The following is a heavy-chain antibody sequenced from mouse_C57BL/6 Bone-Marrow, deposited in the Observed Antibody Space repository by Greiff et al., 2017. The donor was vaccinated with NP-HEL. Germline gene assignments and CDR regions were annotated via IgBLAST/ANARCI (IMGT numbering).Heavy chain of an antibody. J-gene: IGHJ1*03. D-gene: IGHD1-1*01. Sequence: VKLQQPGAELVMPGASVKLSCKASGYTFTSYWMHWVKQRPGQGLEWIGEIDPSDSYTNYNQKFKGKSTLTVDKSSSTAYMQLSSLTSEDSAVYYCARYYYGSYWYFDVWGTGTTVTVSS. CDR1: GYTFTSYW. CDR2: IDPSDSYT. CDR3: ARYYYGSYWYFDV. V-gene: IGHV1-69*01.